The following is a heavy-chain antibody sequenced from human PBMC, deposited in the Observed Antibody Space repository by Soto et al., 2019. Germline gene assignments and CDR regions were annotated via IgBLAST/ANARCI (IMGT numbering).Heavy chain of an antibody. CDR1: GFTFSSYG. J-gene: IGHJ4*02. CDR3: AKDTLAYSGSFTPVDY. Sequence: GGSLRLSCAASGFTFSSYGMHWVRQAPVQGLEWVAVISYDGSNKYYADSVKGRFTISRDNSKNTLYLQMNSLRAEDTAVYYCAKDTLAYSGSFTPVDYWGQGTLVTVSS. D-gene: IGHD1-26*01. V-gene: IGHV3-30*18. CDR2: ISYDGSNK.